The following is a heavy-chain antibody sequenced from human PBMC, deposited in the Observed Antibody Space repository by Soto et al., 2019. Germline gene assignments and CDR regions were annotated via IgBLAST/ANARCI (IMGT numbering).Heavy chain of an antibody. Sequence: SETLSLTCTVSGGSISNSGSYWVWIRQPPGKGLEWVGSIYYGGTTHYNPSLRSRVTISVDPSKNLFSLNLTSLTAADTAISSCARRRLIVMPLWGPGIMATVS. J-gene: IGHJ3*01. CDR2: IYYGGTT. CDR3: ARRRLIVMPL. D-gene: IGHD3-22*01. CDR1: GGSISNSGSY. V-gene: IGHV4-39*02.